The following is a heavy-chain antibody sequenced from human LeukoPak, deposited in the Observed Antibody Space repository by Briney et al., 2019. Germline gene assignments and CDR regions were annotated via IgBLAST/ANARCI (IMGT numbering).Heavy chain of an antibody. CDR3: AGDSGTTMVRGVIPT. CDR1: GGSISSGSYY. D-gene: IGHD3-10*01. CDR2: IYTSGST. Sequence: SETLSLTCTVSGGSISSGSYYWSWIRQPAGKGLEWIGRIYTSGSTDYNPSLKSRVTISVDTSKNQFSLKLSSVTAADTAVYCCAGDSGTTMVRGVIPTWGQGTLVTVSS. V-gene: IGHV4-61*02. J-gene: IGHJ5*02.